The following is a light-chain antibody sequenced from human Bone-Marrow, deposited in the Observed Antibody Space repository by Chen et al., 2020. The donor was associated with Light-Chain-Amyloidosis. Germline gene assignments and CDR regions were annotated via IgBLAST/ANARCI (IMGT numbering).Light chain of an antibody. J-gene: IGLJ2*01. CDR3: SSYTSSTTQVV. Sequence: QSALTQPASVSGSPGQSITISCTGTSSDIGGYNYVSWYQQHPDKAPKLMIYDVSNRPSGVSDRFCGSKSGYTAALTISGLQAEDGADYYCSSYTSSTTQVVFGGGTKLTV. V-gene: IGLV2-14*03. CDR1: SSDIGGYNY. CDR2: DVS.